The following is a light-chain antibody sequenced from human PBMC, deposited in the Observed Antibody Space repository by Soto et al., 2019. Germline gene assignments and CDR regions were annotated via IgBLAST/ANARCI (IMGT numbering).Light chain of an antibody. J-gene: IGKJ1*01. Sequence: EIVMTQSPANLSVSPGERATLSCRASQSVSSNLAWYQQKPGQAPRLLIYGASTRATGIPARISGSGSGTKFTLTISSLHSEDFAVYSCQQYNNWPWKFGQGIKVEIQ. CDR3: QQYNNWPWK. V-gene: IGKV3-15*01. CDR1: QSVSSN. CDR2: GAS.